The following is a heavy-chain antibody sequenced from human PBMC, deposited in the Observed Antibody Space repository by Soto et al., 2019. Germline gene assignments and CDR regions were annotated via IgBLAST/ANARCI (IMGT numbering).Heavy chain of an antibody. CDR2: ISDSGST. V-gene: IGHV3-23*01. J-gene: IGHJ4*02. D-gene: IGHD2-2*01. CDR3: ARDPGGHYCTSTSCLYFSDH. Sequence: EVQLLESGGALVQPGGSLRHSCAASGFTFSNHAMNWVRQAPGEGLEWVSTISDSGSTYYADSVKGRFTISRDNSKNTLYLQMNSLIAEDTAVYYCARDPGGHYCTSTSCLYFSDHWGQGTLVIVSS. CDR1: GFTFSNHA.